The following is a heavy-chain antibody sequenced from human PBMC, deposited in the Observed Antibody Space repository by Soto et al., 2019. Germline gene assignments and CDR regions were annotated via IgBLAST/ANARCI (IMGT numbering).Heavy chain of an antibody. CDR1: GGSISSSNW. J-gene: IGHJ4*02. CDR3: ARPGNYGSGSYLYYLDY. D-gene: IGHD3-10*01. Sequence: PSETLSLTCAVSGGSISSSNWWSWVRQPPGKGLEWIGSIYYSGSTYYNPSLKSRVTISVDTSKNQFSLKLSSVTAADTAVYYCARPGNYGSGSYLYYLDYWGQGTLVTVSS. CDR2: IYYSGST. V-gene: IGHV4-39*01.